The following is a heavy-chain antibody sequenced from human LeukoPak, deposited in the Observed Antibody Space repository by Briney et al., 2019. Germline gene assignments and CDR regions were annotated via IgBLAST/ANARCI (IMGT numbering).Heavy chain of an antibody. Sequence: GGSLRLSCAVSGLRVSDYYMSWVRQAPGKGLEWVGLIRDSGEAFYADFARGRFAISRDDSENTLYLQMNSLRVEDTAVYFCARDRAANQDWVEFDPWGQGTPVIVSS. CDR2: IRDSGEA. CDR3: ARDRAANQDWVEFDP. D-gene: IGHD3/OR15-3a*01. J-gene: IGHJ5*02. CDR1: GLRVSDYY. V-gene: IGHV3-66*03.